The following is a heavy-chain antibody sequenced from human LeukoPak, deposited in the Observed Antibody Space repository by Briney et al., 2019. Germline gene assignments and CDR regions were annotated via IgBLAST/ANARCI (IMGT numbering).Heavy chain of an antibody. D-gene: IGHD3-16*01. V-gene: IGHV4-34*01. J-gene: IGHJ4*02. CDR3: ARDWGVRSPPSFDH. Sequence: SETLSLTCAVYGGSFSGYYWSWIRQPPGKGLEWIGEINHSGSTNYNPSLKSRVTISVDTSKNQFSLKLSSVTAADTAVYYCARDWGVRSPPSFDHWGQGTLVTVSS. CDR1: GGSFSGYY. CDR2: INHSGST.